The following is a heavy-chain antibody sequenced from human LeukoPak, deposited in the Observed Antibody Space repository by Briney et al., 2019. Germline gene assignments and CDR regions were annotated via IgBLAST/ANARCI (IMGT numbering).Heavy chain of an antibody. V-gene: IGHV1-2*02. D-gene: IGHD3-9*01. CDR3: ARGRYDILTGQYYFDY. Sequence: ASVKVSCKASGYTFTGYYMHWVRQAPGQGLEWMGWINPNSGGTNYAQKFQGRVTMTRDTSISTAYMELSRLRSDDMAVYYCARGRYDILTGQYYFDYWGQGTLVTVSS. J-gene: IGHJ4*02. CDR2: INPNSGGT. CDR1: GYTFTGYY.